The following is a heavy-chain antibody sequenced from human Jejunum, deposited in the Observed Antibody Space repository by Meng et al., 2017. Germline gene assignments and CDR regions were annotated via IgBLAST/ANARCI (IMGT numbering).Heavy chain of an antibody. CDR1: GFIFSNYE. CDR3: ARSVPGGINWFDF. CDR2: IRSTGSSI. J-gene: IGHJ5*01. D-gene: IGHD2-2*02. V-gene: IGHV3-48*03. Sequence: GGSLRLSCAASGFIFSNYEMNWVRQAPGKGLEWVSYIRSTGSSIHYADSVKGRFTVSRDNTKNSLYLQMNSLRAEDTALYYCARSVPGGINWFDFWGQGTLVTVSS.